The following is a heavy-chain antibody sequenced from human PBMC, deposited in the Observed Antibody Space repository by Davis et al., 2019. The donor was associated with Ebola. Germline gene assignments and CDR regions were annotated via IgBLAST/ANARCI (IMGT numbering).Heavy chain of an antibody. V-gene: IGHV1-46*01. CDR1: GYTFTSYY. CDR2: INLSGCSA. D-gene: IGHD6-19*01. Sequence: ASVQVPCKASGYTFTSYYMHWVRQAPGQGLAWMGIINLSGCSASYAHKFQGTVSMARDTSSSTVDIELSSLRSEDTAVYYCAISDSSGWYWGFDCWGQGTLVTVSS. CDR3: AISDSSGWYWGFDC. J-gene: IGHJ4*02.